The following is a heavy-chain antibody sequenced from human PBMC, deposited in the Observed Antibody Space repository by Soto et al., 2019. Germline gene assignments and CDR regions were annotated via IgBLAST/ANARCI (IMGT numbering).Heavy chain of an antibody. CDR3: ATYTSGGGGRGY. Sequence: QVQLQESGPGLVTPSETLSLTCTVSGASITRDHWNWIRQPPGKGLEWIGEYSGSTNYNPSLKSRVTKSVDTSKNQSSLKLSSVTAADTAVYFCATYTSGGGGRGYWGQGTLVTVSS. V-gene: IGHV4-59*08. CDR1: GASITRDH. CDR2: EYSGST. J-gene: IGHJ4*02. D-gene: IGHD6-19*01.